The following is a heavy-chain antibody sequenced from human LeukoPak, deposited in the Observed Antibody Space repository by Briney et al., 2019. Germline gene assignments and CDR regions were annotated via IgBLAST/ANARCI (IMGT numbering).Heavy chain of an antibody. Sequence: GASVKVSCKASGGTFSSYAISWVRQAPGQGLEWMGGIIPIFGTANYAQTFQGRVTPTADESTSTAYMELSRLRSEDTAVYCCARESPQGGIDYWGQGTLVTVSS. V-gene: IGHV1-69*13. D-gene: IGHD2-15*01. CDR2: IIPIFGTA. CDR1: GGTFSSYA. CDR3: ARESPQGGIDY. J-gene: IGHJ4*02.